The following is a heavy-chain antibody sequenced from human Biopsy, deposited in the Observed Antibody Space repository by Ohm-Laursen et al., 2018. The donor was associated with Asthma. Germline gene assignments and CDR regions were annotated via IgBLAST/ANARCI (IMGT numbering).Heavy chain of an antibody. Sequence: GASVKVSCKSLGGTFNTYVIGWARQAPGQGLEWMGGINSGFGTTTYPQKFPDRVTITADDSTRTVYMELSSLRSEDTAVYYCARKAGSCISRTCYSLDFWGQGTLVTVSS. J-gene: IGHJ4*02. CDR3: ARKAGSCISRTCYSLDF. CDR2: INSGFGTT. CDR1: GGTFNTYV. D-gene: IGHD2-2*01. V-gene: IGHV1-69*13.